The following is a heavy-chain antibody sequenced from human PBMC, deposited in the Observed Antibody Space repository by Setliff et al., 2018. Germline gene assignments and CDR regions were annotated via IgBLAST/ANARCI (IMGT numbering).Heavy chain of an antibody. D-gene: IGHD3-22*01. J-gene: IGHJ4*02. V-gene: IGHV4-39*01. CDR2: IHYSGST. CDR1: AGSISSSSYY. Sequence: SSETLSLTCTVSAGSISSSSYYWGWIRQPPGKGLEWLATIHYSGSTYYNPSLKSRVTTSVDTSKNQFSLKLSSVTAADTAVYYCARQGRKSDSRGYYYWTDFDYWGQGALVTVSS. CDR3: ARQGRKSDSRGYYYWTDFDY.